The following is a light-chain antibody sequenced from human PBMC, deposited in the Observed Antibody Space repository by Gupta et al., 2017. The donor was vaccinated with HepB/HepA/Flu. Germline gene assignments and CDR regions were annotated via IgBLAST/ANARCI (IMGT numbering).Light chain of an antibody. CDR2: AAS. Sequence: DIQRTQSPSSLSASVGDRVTITCRASQSISTYLNWYQQKPGKAPKLLIYAASSVQSGVPSRFSGSGSGTDFTLTISSLQPEDFATYYCQQSYSTPLTFGGGTKVEIK. J-gene: IGKJ4*01. CDR1: QSISTY. CDR3: QQSYSTPLT. V-gene: IGKV1-39*01.